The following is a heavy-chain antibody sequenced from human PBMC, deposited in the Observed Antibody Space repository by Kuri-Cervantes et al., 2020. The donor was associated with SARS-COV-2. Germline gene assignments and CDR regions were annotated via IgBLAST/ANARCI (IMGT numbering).Heavy chain of an antibody. Sequence: SVKVSCKASGYTFTSYYMHWVRQAPGQGLEWMGGIIPLLGITNYARKFQGRVAITADTSASTVYMDLSSLGSEDTAVYYCASFTPTEDLYYYYYAMDVWGQGTTVTVSS. CDR1: GYTFTSYY. V-gene: IGHV1-69*10. CDR3: ASFTPTEDLYYYYYAMDV. CDR2: IIPLLGIT. J-gene: IGHJ6*02. D-gene: IGHD1-1*01.